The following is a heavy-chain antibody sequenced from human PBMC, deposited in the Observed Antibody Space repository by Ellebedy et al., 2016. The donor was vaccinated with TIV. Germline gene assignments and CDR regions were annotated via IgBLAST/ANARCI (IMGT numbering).Heavy chain of an antibody. CDR1: GFTFSNYW. D-gene: IGHD7-27*01. Sequence: GESLKISXAASGFTFSNYWMSWVRQAPGKGLEWVANIKQDGSEKYYVDSVKGRFTISRDNAKNSLYLQMNSLRAEDTAVYYCARDLDWGSGWFDPWGQGTLVTVSS. CDR2: IKQDGSEK. CDR3: ARDLDWGSGWFDP. V-gene: IGHV3-7*01. J-gene: IGHJ5*02.